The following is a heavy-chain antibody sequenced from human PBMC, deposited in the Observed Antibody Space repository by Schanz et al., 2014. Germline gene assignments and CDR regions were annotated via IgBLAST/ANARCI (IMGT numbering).Heavy chain of an antibody. Sequence: QVQLVESGGGVVQPGRSLRLSCAGSGFSFSGFGMHWVRQAPGKGLEWVAVISYDGRNKYFADSVKGRFTISRDNSKNTLFLQVNSLRAEDTAVYYCAKDHFGHYDSRGGEGACYYGMAVWGQGTTVNVSS. CDR2: ISYDGRNK. CDR3: AKDHFGHYDSRGGEGACYYGMAV. D-gene: IGHD3-22*01. CDR1: GFSFSGFG. J-gene: IGHJ6*02. V-gene: IGHV3-30*18.